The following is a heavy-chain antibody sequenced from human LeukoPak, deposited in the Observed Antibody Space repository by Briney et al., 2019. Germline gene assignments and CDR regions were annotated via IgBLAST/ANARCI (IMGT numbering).Heavy chain of an antibody. V-gene: IGHV1-8*01. D-gene: IGHD3-3*01. CDR1: GYTFTSYD. J-gene: IGHJ5*02. CDR2: MNPNSGNT. Sequence: ASVKVSCKASGYTFTSYDINWVRQATGQGLEWMGWMNPNSGNTGYAQKFQGRVTMTRNTSISTAYMELSSLRSEDTAVYYCARGLEGQYYDFWSGYYTGNWFDPWGQGTPVTVSS. CDR3: ARGLEGQYYDFWSGYYTGNWFDP.